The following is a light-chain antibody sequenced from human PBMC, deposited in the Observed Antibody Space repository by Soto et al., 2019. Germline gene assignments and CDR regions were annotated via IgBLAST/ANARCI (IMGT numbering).Light chain of an antibody. CDR3: SSFTSSATYV. Sequence: ALTQPASASGSPGQSITIFCTGTSSDIGGYKYVSWHQHHPGKAPKVMIYDVSDRPSGVSSRFSGSKSGNTASLTISGLQAEDEADYYCSSFTSSATYVFGTGTKVTVL. CDR1: SSDIGGYKY. J-gene: IGLJ1*01. V-gene: IGLV2-14*03. CDR2: DVS.